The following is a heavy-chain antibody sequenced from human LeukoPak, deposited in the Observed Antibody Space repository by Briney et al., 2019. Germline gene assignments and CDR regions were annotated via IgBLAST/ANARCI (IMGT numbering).Heavy chain of an antibody. V-gene: IGHV1-2*02. CDR3: ARESPYCTNGVCYMGVDY. D-gene: IGHD2-8*01. CDR2: INPNSGGT. J-gene: IGHJ4*02. CDR1: GYTFTGYY. Sequence: ASVKVSCKASGYTFTGYYMHWVRQAPGQGLEWMGWINPNSGGTNYARKFQGRVTMTRDTSISTAYMELSRLRSDDTAVYYCARESPYCTNGVCYMGVDYWGQGTLVTVSS.